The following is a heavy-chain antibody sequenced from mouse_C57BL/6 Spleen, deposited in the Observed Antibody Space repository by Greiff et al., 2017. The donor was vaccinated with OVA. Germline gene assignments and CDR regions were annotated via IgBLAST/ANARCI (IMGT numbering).Heavy chain of an antibody. CDR2: INYDGSST. J-gene: IGHJ4*01. CDR1: GFTFSDYY. V-gene: IGHV5-16*01. CDR3: ARADDPYAMDY. Sequence: EVMLVESEGGLVQPGSSMKLSCTASGFTFSDYYMAWVRQVPEKGLEWVANINYDGSSTYYLDSLKSRFIISRDNAKNILYLQMSSLKSEDTATYYCARADDPYAMDYWGQGTSVTVSS. D-gene: IGHD2-3*01.